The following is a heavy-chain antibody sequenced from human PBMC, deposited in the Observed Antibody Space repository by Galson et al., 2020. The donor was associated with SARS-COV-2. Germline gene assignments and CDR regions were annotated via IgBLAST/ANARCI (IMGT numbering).Heavy chain of an antibody. CDR1: GFTFSSYW. CDR3: AREDLYYDSSGHLYDYGMDV. D-gene: IGHD3-22*01. J-gene: IGHJ6*02. Sequence: RGSLRPSSAGSGFTFSSYWMTWVRQAPGKGLERVANIKPDGSEKYYVDSVKGRFTMSRDNAKNSLYLQMNSLRAEDTAVYYCAREDLYYDSSGHLYDYGMDVWCQGTTVTVSS. V-gene: IGHV3-7*01. CDR2: IKPDGSEK.